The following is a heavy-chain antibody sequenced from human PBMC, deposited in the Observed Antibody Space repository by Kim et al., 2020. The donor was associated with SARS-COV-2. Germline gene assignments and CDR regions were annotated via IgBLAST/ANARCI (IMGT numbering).Heavy chain of an antibody. CDR1: GFSFSRDA. CDR2: ISHDGSQG. V-gene: IGHV3-30*03. D-gene: IGHD3-10*01. J-gene: IGHJ6*02. Sequence: GGSLRLSCVASGFSFSRDAMHWVRQAPGKGLEWVAVISHDGSQGKYVDSVKDRFTIFRDNSDNTLYLQMSSLRSDDTAVYYCARGERWFGEGGYYNYYGLDVWGQGTTVTVSS. CDR3: ARGERWFGEGGYYNYYGLDV.